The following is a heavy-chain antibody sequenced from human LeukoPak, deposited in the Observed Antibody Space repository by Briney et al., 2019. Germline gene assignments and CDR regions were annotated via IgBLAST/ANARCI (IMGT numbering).Heavy chain of an antibody. CDR1: GFTVSSNY. CDR2: LYSGGSS. CDR3: ARGGYAFAFDL. D-gene: IGHD5-12*01. J-gene: IGHJ3*01. Sequence: GGSLRLSCAASGFTVSSNYMSWVRQAPGKRLEWVSVLYSGGSSYYADSVKDRFTISRDNSKNTLYLQMSSLRAEDTAVYYCARGGYAFAFDLWGQGTMVTVSS. V-gene: IGHV3-66*01.